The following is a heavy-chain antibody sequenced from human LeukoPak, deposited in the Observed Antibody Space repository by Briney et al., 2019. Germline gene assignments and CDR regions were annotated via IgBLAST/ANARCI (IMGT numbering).Heavy chain of an antibody. D-gene: IGHD3-22*01. V-gene: IGHV3-48*01. CDR1: GFTFSSYG. J-gene: IGHJ6*02. CDR2: TIGSGSTS. CDR3: ARRNSSGSPYYYYYGMDV. Sequence: GGSLRLSCAASGFTFSSYGMNWVRQAPGKGLEWVSYTIGSGSTSYYADSVKGRFTISRDNAKNSLYLQMNSLRAEDTAVYYCARRNSSGSPYYYYYGMDVWGQGTTVTVSS.